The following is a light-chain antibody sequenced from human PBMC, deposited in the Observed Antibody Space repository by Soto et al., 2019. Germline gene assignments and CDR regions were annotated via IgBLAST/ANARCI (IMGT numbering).Light chain of an antibody. J-gene: IGLJ1*01. Sequence: QSVLTQPASVSGSPGQSITISCTGTSSDVGGYNYVSWYQQHPGKAPKLMIYDVSNRPSGVSNRFSGSKSGNTASLTLSGLQAEDEADYYCSSYTSSTFYVFGTGTKVTVL. CDR3: SSYTSSTFYV. CDR1: SSDVGGYNY. CDR2: DVS. V-gene: IGLV2-14*01.